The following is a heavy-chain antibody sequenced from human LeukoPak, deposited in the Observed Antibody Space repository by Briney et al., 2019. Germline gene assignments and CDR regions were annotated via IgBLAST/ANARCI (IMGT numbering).Heavy chain of an antibody. CDR2: IYPGDSDT. D-gene: IGHD1-26*01. Sequence: GDSLKISCKGSGYSFTSYWIGWVRQMPGKGLEWMGIIYPGDSDTRYSPSFQGQVTISADKSISTAYLQWSSLKASDTAMYYYARLGHVGATTLPRANYYGMDVWGQGTTVTVSS. CDR1: GYSFTSYW. V-gene: IGHV5-51*01. J-gene: IGHJ6*02. CDR3: ARLGHVGATTLPRANYYGMDV.